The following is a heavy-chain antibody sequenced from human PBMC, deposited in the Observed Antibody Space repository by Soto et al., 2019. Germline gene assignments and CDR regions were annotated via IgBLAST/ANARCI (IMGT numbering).Heavy chain of an antibody. Sequence: QVQLVQSGAEVKKPGASVKVSCKASGYTFTSYAMHWVRQAPGQRLEWMGWINAGNGNTKYSQKFQGRVTITRDTSASTAYMELSSLRSEDRAVYYCARDRPVSYYDFWSGGDVWGQGTTVTVSS. V-gene: IGHV1-3*01. D-gene: IGHD3-3*01. CDR1: GYTFTSYA. CDR2: INAGNGNT. J-gene: IGHJ6*02. CDR3: ARDRPVSYYDFWSGGDV.